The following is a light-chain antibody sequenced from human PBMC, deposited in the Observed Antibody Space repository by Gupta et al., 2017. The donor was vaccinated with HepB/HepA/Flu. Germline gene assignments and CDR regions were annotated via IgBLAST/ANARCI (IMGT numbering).Light chain of an antibody. CDR2: MGS. CDR3: MQGLKGLT. V-gene: IGKV2-28*01. CDR1: QSLLHSNGYTY. J-gene: IGKJ4*01. Sequence: DIVMTQSPRSLSATPGEPAPISCRSSQSLLHSNGYTYLEWYLQKPGQPPQLLIYMGSHRASGVPDRFSGSGSGTDFTLKISRVEAEDVGVYYCMQGLKGLTFGGGTQVEIK.